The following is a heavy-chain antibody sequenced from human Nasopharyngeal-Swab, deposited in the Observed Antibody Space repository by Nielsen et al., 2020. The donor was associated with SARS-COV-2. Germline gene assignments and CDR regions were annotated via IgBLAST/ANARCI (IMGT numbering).Heavy chain of an antibody. J-gene: IGHJ5*02. V-gene: IGHV1-2*02. CDR2: INPNSGGT. D-gene: IGHD4-17*01. Sequence: ASVKVSCKASGYTFTSYGISWVRQAPGQGLEWMGWINPNSGGTNYAQKFQGRVTMTRDTSISTAYMELSRLRSDDTAVYYCARAGPTVTYNWFDPWGQGTLVTVSS. CDR3: ARAGPTVTYNWFDP. CDR1: GYTFTSYG.